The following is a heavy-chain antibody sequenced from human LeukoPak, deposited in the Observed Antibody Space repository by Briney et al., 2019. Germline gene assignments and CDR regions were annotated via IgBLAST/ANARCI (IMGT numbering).Heavy chain of an antibody. CDR1: GFTFSRHG. Sequence: GGSLRLSCAPSGFTFSRHGMHWVRQAPGKGLEWVAIISNDGSREYYAHSVEGRFTISRDNSKNTLYLQMDSLRAEDTAVYYCAIGSSGWGFDPWGQGTLVTVSS. J-gene: IGHJ5*02. V-gene: IGHV3-30*03. CDR2: ISNDGSRE. CDR3: AIGSSGWGFDP. D-gene: IGHD6-19*01.